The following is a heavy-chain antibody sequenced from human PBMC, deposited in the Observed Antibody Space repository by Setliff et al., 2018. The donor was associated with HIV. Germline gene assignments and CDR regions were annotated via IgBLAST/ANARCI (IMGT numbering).Heavy chain of an antibody. CDR2: IYYSGNT. CDR1: GGSITGYY. V-gene: IGHV4-59*08. J-gene: IGHJ2*01. CDR3: ARGPPFDR. Sequence: PSETLSLTCTVSGGSITGYYWSWIRQPPGKGLEWIGWIYYSGNTRYNPSLKSRVTISLDTSKNQFSLKLSSVTAADTAMYYCARGPPFDRWGRGTLVTVSS.